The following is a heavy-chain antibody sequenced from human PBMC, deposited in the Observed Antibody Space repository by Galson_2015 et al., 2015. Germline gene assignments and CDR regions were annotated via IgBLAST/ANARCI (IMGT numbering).Heavy chain of an antibody. CDR2: ISYDGSNK. Sequence: SLRLSCAASGFTFSSYGMHWVRQAPGKGLEWVAVISYDGSNKYYADSVKGRFTISRDNSKNTLYLQMNSLRAEDTAVYYCAKDHGGNYLDYWGQGTLVTVSS. V-gene: IGHV3-30*18. D-gene: IGHD4-23*01. CDR1: GFTFSSYG. CDR3: AKDHGGNYLDY. J-gene: IGHJ4*02.